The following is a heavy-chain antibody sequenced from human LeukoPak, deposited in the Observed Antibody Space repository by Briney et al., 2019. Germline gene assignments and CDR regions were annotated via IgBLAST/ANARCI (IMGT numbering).Heavy chain of an antibody. CDR3: AKAGGSYFRGYYYYMDV. J-gene: IGHJ6*03. CDR2: ICGSGGST. V-gene: IGHV3-23*01. Sequence: GGSLRLSCAASGFTFSNYAMSWVRQAPGKGLEWVSAICGSGGSTYSVDSVKGRFTISRDNSKNTLYLQMNSLRAEDTAVYYCAKAGGSYFRGYYYYMDVWGKGTTVTVSS. CDR1: GFTFSNYA. D-gene: IGHD1-26*01.